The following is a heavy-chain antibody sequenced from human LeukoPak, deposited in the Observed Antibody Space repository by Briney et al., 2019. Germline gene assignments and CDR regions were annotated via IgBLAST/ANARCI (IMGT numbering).Heavy chain of an antibody. CDR1: GGSIGSYY. CDR3: ARGKIWSPVYLSH. Sequence: PSETLSLTCIVSGGSIGSYYWSWIRQPPGKGLEWIGNIYSSGTTNYNPSLKSRVTISMGTSKNQFSLKLSSVTAADTAVYYCARGKIWSPVYLSHWGQGTLVTVSS. CDR2: IYSSGTT. V-gene: IGHV4-59*13. J-gene: IGHJ4*02. D-gene: IGHD3-10*01.